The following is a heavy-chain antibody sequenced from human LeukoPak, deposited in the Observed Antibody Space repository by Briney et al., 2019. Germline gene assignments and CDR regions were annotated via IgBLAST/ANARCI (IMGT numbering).Heavy chain of an antibody. J-gene: IGHJ4*02. Sequence: PGGSLRLSCAASGFTFSSYAMSWVRQAPGKGLQWVSTINGRSSTTHYADSVKGRFTISRDNAKNSLYLQMNSLRAEDTAVYYCARAGGYSYFDYWGQGTLVTVSS. D-gene: IGHD5-18*01. CDR1: GFTFSSYA. V-gene: IGHV3-21*01. CDR3: ARAGGYSYFDY. CDR2: INGRSSTT.